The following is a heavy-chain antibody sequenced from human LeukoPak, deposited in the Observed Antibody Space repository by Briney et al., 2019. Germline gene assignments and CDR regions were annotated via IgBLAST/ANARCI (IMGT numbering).Heavy chain of an antibody. CDR3: AKGGGNYAGDYYYYMDV. Sequence: PSETLSLTCTVSGGSISSSSYYWGWIRQPPGKGLEWIGSIYYSGSTYYNPSLKSRVTISADTSKHQFSLKLSSVTAADTAVYFCAKGGGNYAGDYYYYMDVWGKGTTVTISS. CDR2: IYYSGST. D-gene: IGHD1-7*01. V-gene: IGHV4-39*07. J-gene: IGHJ6*03. CDR1: GGSISSSSYY.